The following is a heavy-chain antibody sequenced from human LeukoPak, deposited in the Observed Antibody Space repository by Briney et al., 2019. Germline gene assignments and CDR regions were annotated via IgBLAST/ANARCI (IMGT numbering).Heavy chain of an antibody. CDR2: ISGSGGST. V-gene: IGHV3-23*01. Sequence: GGSLRLSCAASGFPFSTYAMTWVRQAPGKGLEWVSAISGSGGSTYYADSVKGRFTISRDNSKNTLYLQMNSLSAEDTAVFYCGKLFYSSGMYHFDYWGQGTLVTVSS. D-gene: IGHD3-10*01. CDR1: GFPFSTYA. J-gene: IGHJ4*02. CDR3: GKLFYSSGMYHFDY.